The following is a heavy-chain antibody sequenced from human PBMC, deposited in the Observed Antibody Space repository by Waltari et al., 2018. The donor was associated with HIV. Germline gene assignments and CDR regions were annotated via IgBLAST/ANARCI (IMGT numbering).Heavy chain of an antibody. CDR1: GGSFSGYY. J-gene: IGHJ6*02. V-gene: IGHV4-34*01. Sequence: QVQLQQWGAGLLKPSETLSLTCAVYGGSFSGYYWSWIRQPPGKGLEWIGEINHSGSTNYNPSLKSRVTISVDTSKNQFSLKLSSVTAADTAVYYCASRRITIFGVVNPYYYYGKDVWGQGTTVTVSS. CDR3: ASRRITIFGVVNPYYYYGKDV. D-gene: IGHD3-3*01. CDR2: INHSGST.